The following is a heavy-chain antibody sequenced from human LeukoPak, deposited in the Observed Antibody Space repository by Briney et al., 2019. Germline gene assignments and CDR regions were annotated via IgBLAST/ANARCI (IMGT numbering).Heavy chain of an antibody. CDR2: ISSSSSYI. V-gene: IGHV3-21*01. D-gene: IGHD3-22*01. J-gene: IGHJ3*02. Sequence: GGSLRLSCAASGFTFSSYSMNWVRQAPGKGLEWVSSISSSSSYIYYADSVKGRFTISRDNAKNSLYLQMNSLRAEDTAVYYCAKVSVLYDSSGYDAFDIWGQGTMVTVSS. CDR1: GFTFSSYS. CDR3: AKVSVLYDSSGYDAFDI.